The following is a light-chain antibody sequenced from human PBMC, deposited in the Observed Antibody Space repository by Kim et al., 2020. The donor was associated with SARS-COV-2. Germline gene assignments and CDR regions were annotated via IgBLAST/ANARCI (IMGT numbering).Light chain of an antibody. CDR2: AAS. J-gene: IGKJ1*01. Sequence: SPGQRATLSCRASQSVSSNYVAWYQKKPGQAPRLLIYAASSRATGIPDRFSGSGSGADFTLTIRRLEPEDFAVYYCQQYGSSPWTFGQGTKVDIK. CDR1: QSVSSNY. V-gene: IGKV3-20*01. CDR3: QQYGSSPWT.